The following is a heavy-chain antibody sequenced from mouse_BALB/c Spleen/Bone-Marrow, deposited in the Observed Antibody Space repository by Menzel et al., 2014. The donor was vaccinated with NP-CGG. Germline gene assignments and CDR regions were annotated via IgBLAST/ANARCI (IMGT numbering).Heavy chain of an antibody. CDR2: IDPAWGNT. V-gene: IGHV14-3*02. Sequence: VQLKQSGAELVKPGASVKLSCTASGFNTKDTYMHWVKQRPKQGMEWIGRIDPAWGNTKFEPKFQGKATIASNSSSNTSYLQLSSRTSEDTAVYYCGAYYYVSCYGCAYWGHGTLVTVSA. D-gene: IGHD1-1*01. CDR1: GFNTKDTY. CDR3: GAYYYVSCYGCAY. J-gene: IGHJ3*01.